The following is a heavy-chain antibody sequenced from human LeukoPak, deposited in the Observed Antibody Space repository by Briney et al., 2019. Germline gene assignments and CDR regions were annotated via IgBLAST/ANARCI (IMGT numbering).Heavy chain of an antibody. CDR1: GGSFSGYY. CDR3: ARGQGRDGYNGRFDY. D-gene: IGHD5-24*01. Sequence: SETLSLTCAVYGGSFSGYYWTWISQPPGKGLEWIGEINPSGSTNYNPSLKSRVTISVDTSKNQFSLKLSSVTAADTAVFYCARGQGRDGYNGRFDYWGQGALVTVSS. CDR2: INPSGST. J-gene: IGHJ4*02. V-gene: IGHV4-34*01.